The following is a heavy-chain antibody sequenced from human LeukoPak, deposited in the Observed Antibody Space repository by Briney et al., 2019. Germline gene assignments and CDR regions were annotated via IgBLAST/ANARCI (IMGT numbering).Heavy chain of an antibody. CDR3: ARGSGTTSDYYYMDV. J-gene: IGHJ6*03. Sequence: PSETLSLTCTVSGGSISSYYWSWIRQPAGKGLEWIGRIYTSGSTNYNPSLKSRVTMSVDTSKNQLSLKLSSVTAADTAVYYCARGSGTTSDYYYMDVWGKGTTVTVSS. D-gene: IGHD1-7*01. CDR1: GGSISSYY. CDR2: IYTSGST. V-gene: IGHV4-4*07.